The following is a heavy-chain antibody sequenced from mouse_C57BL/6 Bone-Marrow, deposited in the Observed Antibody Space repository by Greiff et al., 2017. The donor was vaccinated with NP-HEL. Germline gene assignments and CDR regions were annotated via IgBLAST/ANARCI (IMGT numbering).Heavy chain of an antibody. D-gene: IGHD2-4*01. J-gene: IGHJ2*01. V-gene: IGHV1-69*01. CDR3: AKGLRYYFDY. CDR2: IDPSDSYT. Sequence: QVQLQQPGAELVMPGASVKLSCKASGYTFTSYWMHWVKQRPGQGLEWIGEIDPSDSYTNYNQKFKGKSTLTVDKSSSTAYMQLSSLTSEDSAVYYCAKGLRYYFDYWGKGTTLTVSS. CDR1: GYTFTSYW.